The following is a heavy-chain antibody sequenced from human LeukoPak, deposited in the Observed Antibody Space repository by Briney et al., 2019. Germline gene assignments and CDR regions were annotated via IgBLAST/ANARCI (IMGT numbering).Heavy chain of an antibody. CDR2: ISGSGGST. CDR3: AKDDFWSGYPSYFDY. J-gene: IGHJ4*02. D-gene: IGHD3-3*01. CDR1: GFTFSSYA. V-gene: IGHV3-23*01. Sequence: TGGSLRLSCAASGFTFSSYAMSWVRQAPGKGLEWVSAISGSGGSTYYADSVKGRFTISRDNSKNTLYLQMNSLRAEDTAVYYCAKDDFWSGYPSYFDYWGQGTLVTVSS.